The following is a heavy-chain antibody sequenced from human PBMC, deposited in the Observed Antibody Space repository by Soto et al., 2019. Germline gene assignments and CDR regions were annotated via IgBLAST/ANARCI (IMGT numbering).Heavy chain of an antibody. CDR2: ISYDGSNK. D-gene: IGHD5-12*01. CDR3: ASMDSGYAHETCN. CDR1: GFTFSIYA. V-gene: IGHV3-30-3*01. Sequence: PVGSLRLSCAASGFTFSIYAMHWVRQVPGKGLEWVAVISYDGSNKYYADSVKGRFTISRDNSKNTLYLQMNSLRAEDTAVYYCASMDSGYAHETCNWGQGTLVTVSS. J-gene: IGHJ4*02.